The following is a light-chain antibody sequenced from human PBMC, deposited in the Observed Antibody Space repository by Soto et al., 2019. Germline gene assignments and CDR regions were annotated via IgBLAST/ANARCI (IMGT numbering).Light chain of an antibody. CDR3: AAWDDSLNGRGV. CDR2: TNN. V-gene: IGLV1-44*01. CDR1: YSNIGSNT. Sequence: QSVLTQSPSASGTPGQRVTISCSGSYSNIGSNTVNWYQQFPGAAPKLLISTNNQRPSGVPDRFSGSKSGTSASLTITGLQSDDEAVYYCAAWDDSLNGRGVFGGGTKLTVL. J-gene: IGLJ3*02.